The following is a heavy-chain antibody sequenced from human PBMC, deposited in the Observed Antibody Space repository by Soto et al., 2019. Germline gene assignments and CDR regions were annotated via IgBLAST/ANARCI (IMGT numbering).Heavy chain of an antibody. V-gene: IGHV1-69*13. J-gene: IGHJ6*02. CDR2: IIPIFGTA. D-gene: IGHD3-3*01. Sequence: ASVKVSCKASGGTFSSYAISWVRQAPGQGLEWMGGIIPIFGTANYAQKFQGRVTITADESTSTAYMELSSLRSEDTAVYYCAIGGSEWFTIPNYYYYGMDVWGQGTTVTVSS. CDR1: GGTFSSYA. CDR3: AIGGSEWFTIPNYYYYGMDV.